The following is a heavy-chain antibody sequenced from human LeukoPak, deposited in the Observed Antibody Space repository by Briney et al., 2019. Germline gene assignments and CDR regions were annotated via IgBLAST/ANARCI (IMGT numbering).Heavy chain of an antibody. Sequence: SETLSLTCTVSSGSISSGSYYWSWIRQPAGKGLEWIGRIYTSGSTNYNPSLKSRVTISVDTSKNQFSLKLSSVTAADTAVYYCAREKIGYYDGSGRGWFDPWGQGTLVTVSS. V-gene: IGHV4-61*02. CDR3: AREKIGYYDGSGRGWFDP. D-gene: IGHD3-22*01. CDR1: SGSISSGSYY. CDR2: IYTSGST. J-gene: IGHJ5*02.